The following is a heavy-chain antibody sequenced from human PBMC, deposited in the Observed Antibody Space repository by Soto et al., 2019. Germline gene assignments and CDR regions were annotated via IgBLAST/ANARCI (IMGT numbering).Heavy chain of an antibody. Sequence: GGSLRLSCAASGFTFSSYAMIWVRQAPGKGLEWVSAISGSGGSTYYTDSVKGRFTISRDNSKNTLYLQMNSLRAEDTAVYYCAKVSDTVTYWYFDLWGRGTLVTVSS. D-gene: IGHD4-17*01. CDR3: AKVSDTVTYWYFDL. J-gene: IGHJ2*01. V-gene: IGHV3-23*01. CDR2: ISGSGGST. CDR1: GFTFSSYA.